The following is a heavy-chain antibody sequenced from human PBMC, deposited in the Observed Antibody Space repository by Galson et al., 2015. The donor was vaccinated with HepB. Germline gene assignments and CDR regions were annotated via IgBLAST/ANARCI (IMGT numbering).Heavy chain of an antibody. CDR1: GYSFTNYF. V-gene: IGHV1-46*01. CDR3: SRDASSLTGWFGP. J-gene: IGHJ5*02. CDR2: IDPRPGST. Sequence: SVKVSCKASGYSFTNYFMHWVRQAPGQGLEWTGMIDPRPGSTNYARKFQGRVTMTRDTSTRTVYMELRSLTSEDTAVYFCSRDASSLTGWFGPWGQGTLVVVSS. D-gene: IGHD6-13*01.